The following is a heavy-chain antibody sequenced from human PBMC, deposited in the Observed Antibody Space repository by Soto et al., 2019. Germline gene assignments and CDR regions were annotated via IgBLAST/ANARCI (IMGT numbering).Heavy chain of an antibody. D-gene: IGHD6-13*01. V-gene: IGHV3-48*03. CDR2: ISSSGGLI. Sequence: GGSLRLSCAASGFSFSSYEMNWVRQAPGKGPEWVSYISSSGGLIYYADSVKGRFTISRDNAENSLYLQMKSLRVEDTAVYYCATQRAWHSSSWPHFDYWGRGTLVTVS. J-gene: IGHJ4*01. CDR3: ATQRAWHSSSWPHFDY. CDR1: GFSFSSYE.